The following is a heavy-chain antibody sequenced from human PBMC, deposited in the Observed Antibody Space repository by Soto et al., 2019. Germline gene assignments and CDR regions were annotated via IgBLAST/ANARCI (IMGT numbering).Heavy chain of an antibody. V-gene: IGHV3-30*01. CDR2: ISYDGSNK. Sequence: QVQLVESGGGVVQPGRSLRLSCAASGFTFSSYAMHWVRQAPGKGLEWVAVISYDGSNKYYADSVKGRFTISRDNSKNTLYLQMNSLRAEDTAVYYCAREFAPNNAFDIWGQGTMVTVSS. J-gene: IGHJ3*02. CDR3: AREFAPNNAFDI. D-gene: IGHD3-10*01. CDR1: GFTFSSYA.